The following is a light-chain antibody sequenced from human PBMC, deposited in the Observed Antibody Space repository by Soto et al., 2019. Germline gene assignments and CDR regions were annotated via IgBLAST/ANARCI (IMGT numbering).Light chain of an antibody. CDR1: RSNIGTNT. J-gene: IGLJ1*01. CDR3: AAWDDSLNGQV. V-gene: IGLV1-44*01. CDR2: TND. Sequence: QAVVTQPPSASGTPGQRVSISCSGSRSNIGTNTVNWSQQLPGTAPKLLIYTNDERPSGVPDRFSGSKSGTSASLAISGLQSEDEADYYCAAWDDSLNGQVFGTGTKLTVL.